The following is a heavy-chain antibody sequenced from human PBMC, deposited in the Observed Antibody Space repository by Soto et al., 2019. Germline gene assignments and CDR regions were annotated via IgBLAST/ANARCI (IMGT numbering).Heavy chain of an antibody. CDR3: AKGGVYDFWSGYQPHNWFER. CDR2: ISYDGSNK. CDR1: GFTFSSYG. V-gene: IGHV3-30*18. J-gene: IGHJ5*02. Sequence: GWSLRLSCAASGFTFSSYGMHLVRQAPGKGLEWVAVISYDGSNKYYADSVKGRFTISRENSKNTLYLQMNSLRAEDTAVYYCAKGGVYDFWSGYQPHNWFERWGQGTLVTVSS. D-gene: IGHD3-3*01.